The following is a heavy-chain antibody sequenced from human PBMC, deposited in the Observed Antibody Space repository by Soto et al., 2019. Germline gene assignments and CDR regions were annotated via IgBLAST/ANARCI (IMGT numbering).Heavy chain of an antibody. Sequence: HPGGSLRLSCAASGFTFSKYWFHWVRQAPGKGLMWVSRIDPYDTGITYADFVKGRFTISRDNARNTLYLQMDSLTAEDTAVYYCARDMTGADDYLGQGTLVTVSS. CDR1: GFTFSKYW. CDR2: IDPYDTGI. CDR3: ARDMTGADDY. D-gene: IGHD3-9*01. V-gene: IGHV3-74*01. J-gene: IGHJ4*02.